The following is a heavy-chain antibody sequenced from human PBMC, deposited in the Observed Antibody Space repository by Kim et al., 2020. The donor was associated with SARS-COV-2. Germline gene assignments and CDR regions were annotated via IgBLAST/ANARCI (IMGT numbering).Heavy chain of an antibody. Sequence: LKNRVAISVDTSKSQFSLKLSSVTAADTAVYYCARQRSILLWFGEGAFDIWGQGTMVTVSS. V-gene: IGHV4-39*01. J-gene: IGHJ3*02. CDR3: ARQRSILLWFGEGAFDI. D-gene: IGHD3-10*01.